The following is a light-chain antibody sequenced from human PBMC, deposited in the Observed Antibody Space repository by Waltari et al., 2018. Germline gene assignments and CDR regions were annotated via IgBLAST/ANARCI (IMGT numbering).Light chain of an antibody. V-gene: IGLV2-14*01. CDR3: SSYTTSSAPGV. CDR1: DSDVGAYDF. Sequence: QSALTQPASVSGSPGQSITISCSGTDSDVGAYDFVSWYQQHPGKAPHLILYEVSNRPLGISNRFSASKSGNTASLTISGLQAEDEADYYCSSYTTSSAPGVFGTGTRVTVL. CDR2: EVS. J-gene: IGLJ1*01.